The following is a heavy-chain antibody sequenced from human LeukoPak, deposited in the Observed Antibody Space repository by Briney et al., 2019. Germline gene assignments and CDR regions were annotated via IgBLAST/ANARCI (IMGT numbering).Heavy chain of an antibody. Sequence: GGSLRLSCAASGFTFSSYEMNWVRQAPGKGLEWVSYISGSGSTIYYADSVKGRFTISRDNSKNTLYLQMNTLRAEDTAMYYCARATYDTSGYYYVLDYWGQGTLVTVSS. CDR3: ARATYDTSGYYYVLDY. J-gene: IGHJ4*02. V-gene: IGHV3-48*03. CDR2: ISGSGSTI. D-gene: IGHD3-22*01. CDR1: GFTFSSYE.